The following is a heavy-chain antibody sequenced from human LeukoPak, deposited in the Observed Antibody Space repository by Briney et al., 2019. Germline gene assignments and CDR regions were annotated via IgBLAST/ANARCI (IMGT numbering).Heavy chain of an antibody. J-gene: IGHJ4*02. CDR3: ARDLKIDLGYRPGY. CDR2: IYYSGST. D-gene: IGHD5-12*01. V-gene: IGHV4-39*07. Sequence: SETLSLTCTVSGGSISSSSYYWGWIRQPPGKGLEWIGSIYYSGSTYYKPSLKSRVTISVDTSKNQFSLKLSSVTAADTAVYYCARDLKIDLGYRPGYWGQGTLVTVSS. CDR1: GGSISSSSYY.